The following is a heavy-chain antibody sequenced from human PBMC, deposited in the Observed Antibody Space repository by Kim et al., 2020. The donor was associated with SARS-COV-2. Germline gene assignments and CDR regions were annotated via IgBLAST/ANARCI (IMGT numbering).Heavy chain of an antibody. D-gene: IGHD1-1*01. CDR1: GGPFTDHY. Sequence: SETLSLTCAVAGGPFTDHYWSWIRQAPGKGLEWIGEINHSENNAYNPSLKSRVGISVDTSKKEVSRRLYSVTAAETAVYFCARGYKTDGYVGTHLGQGT. CDR3: ARGYKTDGYVGTH. CDR2: INHSENN. V-gene: IGHV4-34*01. J-gene: IGHJ4*02.